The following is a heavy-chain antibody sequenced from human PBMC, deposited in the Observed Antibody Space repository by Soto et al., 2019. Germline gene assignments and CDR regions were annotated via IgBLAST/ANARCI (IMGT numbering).Heavy chain of an antibody. J-gene: IGHJ4*02. CDR1: GGMFDTYA. CDR2: VIPMFLKP. Sequence: ASVKVSCKASGGMFDTYAISWVRQAPGQGLEWMGGVIPMFLKPNYAQKFQGRVTITADKSTNTVYMEMNSLMSEDTAVYYRVRGGGEMANPPPYLYWGQGTQVTVSS. V-gene: IGHV1-69*06. D-gene: IGHD3-16*01. CDR3: VRGGGEMANPPPYLY.